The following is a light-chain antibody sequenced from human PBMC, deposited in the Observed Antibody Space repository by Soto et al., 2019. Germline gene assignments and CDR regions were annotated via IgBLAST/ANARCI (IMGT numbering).Light chain of an antibody. CDR1: QSVSSY. CDR2: DAS. V-gene: IGKV3-11*01. Sequence: EIVVTQSPATLSLSPGEIATLSCRASQSVSSYLAWYQQKPGQAPRLLIYDASNRATAIAARFSGSGSGTEFTLTISSLEPEDFAVYYCQQRSNWPPMYTFGQGTKLEIK. J-gene: IGKJ2*01. CDR3: QQRSNWPPMYT.